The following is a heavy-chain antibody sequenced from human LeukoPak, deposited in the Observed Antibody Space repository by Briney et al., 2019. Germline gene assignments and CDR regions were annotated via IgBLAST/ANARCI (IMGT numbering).Heavy chain of an antibody. CDR1: GFTVSSYG. CDR2: IWYDGSNK. J-gene: IGHJ4*02. CDR3: ARDPCGGDCYSFDY. V-gene: IGHV3-33*01. D-gene: IGHD2-21*02. Sequence: GGSLRLSCAASGFTVSSYGIHWVRQAPGKGLEWVAVIWYDGSNKYYADSAKGRFTISRDNSKNTLYLQMNSLRAEDTAVYYCARDPCGGDCYSFDYWGQGTLVTISS.